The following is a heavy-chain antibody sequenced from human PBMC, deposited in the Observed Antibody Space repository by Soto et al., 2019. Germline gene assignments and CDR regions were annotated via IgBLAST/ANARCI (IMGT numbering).Heavy chain of an antibody. CDR2: IYHSGST. Sequence: QVQLQESGPGLVKPSQTLSLTCTVSGGSISSGDYYWSWIRQPPGKGLEWIGYIYHSGSTYYNPSLKSRVTXXVXTXXNQFSLKLSSVTAADTAVYYCARDSRDYYYYGLDVWGQGTTVTVSS. CDR3: ARDSRDYYYYGLDV. J-gene: IGHJ6*02. CDR1: GGSISSGDYY. V-gene: IGHV4-30-4*01.